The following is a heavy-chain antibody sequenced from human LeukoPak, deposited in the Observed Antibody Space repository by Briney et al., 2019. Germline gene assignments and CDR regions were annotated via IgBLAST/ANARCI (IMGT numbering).Heavy chain of an antibody. V-gene: IGHV4-59*08. CDR1: GGSISSYY. D-gene: IGHD6-19*01. J-gene: IGHJ4*02. CDR2: IYYSGST. CDR3: ARCGIAVAGTSDY. Sequence: NASETLSLTCTVSGGSISSYYWSWIRQPPGKGLEWIGYIYYSGSTNYNPSLKSRVTISVDTSKNQFSLKLSSVTAADTAVYYCARCGIAVAGTSDYWGQGTLVTVSS.